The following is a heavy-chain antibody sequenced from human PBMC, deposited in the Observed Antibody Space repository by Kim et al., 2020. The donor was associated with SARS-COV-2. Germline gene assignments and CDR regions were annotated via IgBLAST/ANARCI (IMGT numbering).Heavy chain of an antibody. D-gene: IGHD3-3*01. Sequence: GGSLRLSCAASGFTFSSYAMSWVRQAPGKGLEWVSAISGSGGSTYYADSVKGRFTISRDNSKNTLYLQMNSLRAEDTAVYYCATSPIFRVVTIDYWGQGTLVTVSS. CDR1: GFTFSSYA. V-gene: IGHV3-23*01. J-gene: IGHJ4*02. CDR3: ATSPIFRVVTIDY. CDR2: ISGSGGST.